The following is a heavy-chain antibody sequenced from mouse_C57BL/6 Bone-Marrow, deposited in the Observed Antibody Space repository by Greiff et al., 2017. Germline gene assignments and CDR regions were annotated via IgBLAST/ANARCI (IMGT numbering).Heavy chain of an antibody. CDR1: GFNFKDDY. J-gene: IGHJ1*03. D-gene: IGHD2-5*01. Sequence: VQLQQSGAELVRPGASVKLSCTASGFNFKDDYMHWVKQRPEQGLEWIGWIDPENGDTEYASKFQGKATLTVDTSSNTAYLQLSSLSSEDTAVYYCTTDDSNYVYWYFDVWGTGTTVTVSS. V-gene: IGHV14-4*01. CDR3: TTDDSNYVYWYFDV. CDR2: IDPENGDT.